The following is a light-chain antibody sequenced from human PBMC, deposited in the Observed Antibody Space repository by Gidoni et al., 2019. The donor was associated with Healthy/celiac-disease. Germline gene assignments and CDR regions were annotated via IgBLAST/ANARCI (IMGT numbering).Light chain of an antibody. CDR1: ALPKQS. V-gene: IGLV3-25*02. J-gene: IGLJ2*01. CDR3: QSADSSGTSVV. CDR2: KDS. Sequence: SYELTQPPSVSVSPGQTARITCSVDALPKQSAYWYQQKPGQAPVLVIYKDSERHSGIPERFSGSSSGTTGTLTISGVQAEDEADYYCQSADSSGTSVVFGGGTKLTVL.